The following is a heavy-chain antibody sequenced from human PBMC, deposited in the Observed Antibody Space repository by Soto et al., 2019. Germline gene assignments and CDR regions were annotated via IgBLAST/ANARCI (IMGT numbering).Heavy chain of an antibody. D-gene: IGHD6-19*01. Sequence: GGSLRLSCAASGFTFSSYAMSWVRQAPGKGLEWVSAISGSGGSTYYADSVKGRFTISRDNSKNTLYLQMNSLRAEDTAVYYCAKDAVQYSSGSNGMDVWGQGTTVTVSS. V-gene: IGHV3-23*01. CDR2: ISGSGGST. J-gene: IGHJ6*02. CDR3: AKDAVQYSSGSNGMDV. CDR1: GFTFSSYA.